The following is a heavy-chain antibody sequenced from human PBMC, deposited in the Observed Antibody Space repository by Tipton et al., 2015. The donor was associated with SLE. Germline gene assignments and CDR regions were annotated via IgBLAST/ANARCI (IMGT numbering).Heavy chain of an antibody. CDR1: GFTFSSYG. CDR2: ISYDSGHK. J-gene: IGHJ4*02. CDR3: AKDRYCSSTSCYGEFDY. V-gene: IGHV3-30*18. Sequence: SLRLSCAASGFTFSSYGFHWVRQVPGKGLEWVALISYDSGHKYYADSVKGRFTISRDNAKNSLYLQMNSLRADDTALYYCAKDRYCSSTSCYGEFDYWGQGTLVTVSS. D-gene: IGHD2-2*01.